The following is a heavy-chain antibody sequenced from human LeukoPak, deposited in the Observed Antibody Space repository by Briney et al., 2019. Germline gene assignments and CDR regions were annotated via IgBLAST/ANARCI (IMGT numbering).Heavy chain of an antibody. CDR3: ARSTVVTGNWFDP. J-gene: IGHJ5*02. Sequence: GGSLKISCKGSGYSFTSYWIGWVRQMPGKGLEWMGIIYPGDSDTRYSPSFQGQVTISADKSISTAYLQWSSLKASDTAMYYCARSTVVTGNWFDPWGQGTLVTVSS. CDR1: GYSFTSYW. D-gene: IGHD4-23*01. CDR2: IYPGDSDT. V-gene: IGHV5-51*01.